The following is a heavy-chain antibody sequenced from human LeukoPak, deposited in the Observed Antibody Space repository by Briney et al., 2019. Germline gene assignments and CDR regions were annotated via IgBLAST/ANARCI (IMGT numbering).Heavy chain of an antibody. J-gene: IGHJ4*02. Sequence: GGSLRPSCAASGFTFSSYAMSWVRQAPGKGLEWVSSITSSGAATYYADSVKGRFTISRDNSDNTLYLQMNSLRAEDTAVYYCAKDRPNYYGSNGHYYKLNGDCWGQGTLVTVSS. D-gene: IGHD3-22*01. CDR3: AKDRPNYYGSNGHYYKLNGDC. V-gene: IGHV3-23*01. CDR1: GFTFSSYA. CDR2: ITSSGAAT.